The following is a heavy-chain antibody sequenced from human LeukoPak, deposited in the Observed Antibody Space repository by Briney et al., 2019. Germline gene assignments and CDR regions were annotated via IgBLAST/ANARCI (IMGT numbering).Heavy chain of an antibody. CDR2: ISWNSGSI. CDR1: GFTFDDYA. Sequence: PGGSLRLSCAASGFTFDDYAMHWVRQAPGKGLEWVSGISWNSGSIGYADSVKGRFTISRDNAKNSLYLQMNSLRAEDTALYYCAKVMEYCGGDCYSGFDYWGQGTLVTVSS. J-gene: IGHJ4*02. CDR3: AKVMEYCGGDCYSGFDY. D-gene: IGHD2-21*02. V-gene: IGHV3-9*01.